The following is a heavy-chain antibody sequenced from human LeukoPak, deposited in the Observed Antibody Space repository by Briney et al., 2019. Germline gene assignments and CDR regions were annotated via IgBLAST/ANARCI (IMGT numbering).Heavy chain of an antibody. CDR1: GYTFTSYA. CDR3: ARGAKFRSYGSGTYYTSLPFDP. V-gene: IGHV1-3*03. CDR2: INTGNGNT. D-gene: IGHD3-10*01. Sequence: GASVKVSCRASGYTFTSYALHWVRQAPGQRLEWMGYINTGNGNTKYSQEFQGRVTITRDTSASTAYMELSSLSSEDMAVYYCARGAKFRSYGSGTYYTSLPFDPWGQGTLVTVSS. J-gene: IGHJ5*02.